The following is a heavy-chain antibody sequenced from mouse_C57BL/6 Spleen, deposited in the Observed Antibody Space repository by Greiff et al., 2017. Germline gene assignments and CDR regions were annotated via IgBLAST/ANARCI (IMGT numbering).Heavy chain of an antibody. CDR1: GYAFSSSW. J-gene: IGHJ3*01. D-gene: IGHD3-3*01. CDR2: IYPGDGDT. Sequence: QVQLQQSGPELVKPGASVKISCKASGYAFSSSWMNWVKQRPGKGLGWIGRIYPGDGDTNYNGKFKGKATLTADKSSSTAYMQLSSLTSEDSAVYFCARWGPRGFAYWGQGTLVTVSA. V-gene: IGHV1-82*01. CDR3: ARWGPRGFAY.